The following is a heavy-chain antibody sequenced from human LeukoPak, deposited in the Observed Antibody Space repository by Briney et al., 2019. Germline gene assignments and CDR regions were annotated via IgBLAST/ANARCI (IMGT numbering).Heavy chain of an antibody. J-gene: IGHJ4*02. V-gene: IGHV3-30*02. CDR3: AKDVTSMVRGFDY. CDR2: IRYDGSNK. D-gene: IGHD3-10*01. CDR1: KFNFNNYG. Sequence: HPGGSLRLSCAASKFNFNNYGMHWVRQAPGKGLEWVAFIRYDGSNKYYADSVKGRFTISRDNSKNTLYLQMNSLRAEDTAVYYCAKDVTSMVRGFDYWGQGTLVTVSS.